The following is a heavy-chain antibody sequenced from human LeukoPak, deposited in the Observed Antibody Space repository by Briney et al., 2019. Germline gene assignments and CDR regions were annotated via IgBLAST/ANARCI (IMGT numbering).Heavy chain of an antibody. CDR2: LAYSGAA. D-gene: IGHD3-10*01. Sequence: GGSLRLSCSVSGFTLNKYPMNWVRQAPGKGLEWISTLAYSGAAHYGDSVKGRFTISRDDSKNTVYLQMNSLRAEDTAVYYCARGFEWFGELLLHWGQGTLVTVSS. CDR1: GFTLNKYP. V-gene: IGHV3-23*01. J-gene: IGHJ4*02. CDR3: ARGFEWFGELLLH.